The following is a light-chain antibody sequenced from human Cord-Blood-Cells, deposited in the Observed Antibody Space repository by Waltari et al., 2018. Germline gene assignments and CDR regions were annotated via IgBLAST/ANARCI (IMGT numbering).Light chain of an antibody. CDR2: RNN. J-gene: IGLJ3*02. CDR1: SHNVGNQG. CDR3: SAWDSSLSAWV. V-gene: IGLV10-54*01. Sequence: QAGLTQPPSVSQGLRQTATLTCTGNSHNVGNQGAAWLQQHQGHPPKLLSYRNNNRPSGISERLSASRSGNTASLTITGLQPEDEADYYCSAWDSSLSAWVFGGGTKLTVL.